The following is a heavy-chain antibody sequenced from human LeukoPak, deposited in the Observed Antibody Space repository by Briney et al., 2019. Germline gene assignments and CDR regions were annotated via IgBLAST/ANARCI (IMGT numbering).Heavy chain of an antibody. V-gene: IGHV1-24*01. CDR2: FDPEDGET. Sequence: ASVKVSCKVSGYTLTELSMHWVRQAPGKGLEWMGGFDPEDGETIYAQKFQGRVTMPEDTSTETAYMELSSLRSEDTAVYYCATLLWNPSPLDYYMDVWGKGTTVTVSS. CDR3: ATLLWNPSPLDYYMDV. D-gene: IGHD1-1*01. J-gene: IGHJ6*03. CDR1: GYTLTELS.